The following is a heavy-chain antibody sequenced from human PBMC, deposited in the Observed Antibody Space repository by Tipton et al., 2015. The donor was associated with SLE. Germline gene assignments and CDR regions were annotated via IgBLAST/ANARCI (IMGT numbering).Heavy chain of an antibody. J-gene: IGHJ2*01. CDR2: ISGSGGST. CDR3: AKDHIVVVIATDWYFDL. V-gene: IGHV3-23*01. D-gene: IGHD2-21*01. Sequence: SLRLSCAASGFTFSSYAMSWVRQAPGKGLEWVSAISGSGGSTYYADSVKGRFTISRDNSKNTLYLQMNSLRAEDTAVYYCAKDHIVVVIATDWYFDLWGRGTLVTVSS. CDR1: GFTFSSYA.